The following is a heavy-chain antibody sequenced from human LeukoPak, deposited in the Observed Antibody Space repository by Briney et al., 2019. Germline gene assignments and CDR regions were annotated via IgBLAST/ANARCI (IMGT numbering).Heavy chain of an antibody. CDR1: GFTFSSNL. J-gene: IGHJ4*02. CDR2: INRDGTST. CDR3: AKDFSGAIGS. Sequence: GGSLRLSCAASGFTFSSNLMHWVRQGPGKGLVWVSHINRDGTSTRYADSVKGRFTISRDNAKNTLYLQMNSLRAEDTAVYFCAKDFSGAIGSWGQGTQVTVSS. D-gene: IGHD3-10*01. V-gene: IGHV3-74*01.